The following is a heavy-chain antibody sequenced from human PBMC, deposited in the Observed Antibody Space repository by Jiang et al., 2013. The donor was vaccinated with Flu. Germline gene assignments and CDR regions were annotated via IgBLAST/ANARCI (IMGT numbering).Heavy chain of an antibody. Sequence: GPGLVKPSQTLSLTCSVSGDSISSGNYYWSWIRRPAGAGLEWIGRIYTSGYFSGSTDYNPSLKTRVTISVDTSKNQFSLRLTSATAADTAVYYCARERIAARRGGHMDVWGKGTTVTVSS. V-gene: IGHV4-61*02. J-gene: IGHJ6*03. CDR3: ARERIAARRGGHMDV. D-gene: IGHD6-6*01. CDR1: GDSISSGNYY. CDR2: IYTSGYFSGST.